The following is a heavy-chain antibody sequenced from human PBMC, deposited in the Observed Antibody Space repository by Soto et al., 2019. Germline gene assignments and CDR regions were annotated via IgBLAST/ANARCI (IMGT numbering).Heavy chain of an antibody. CDR3: AHRPSYCSGGSCYSGFDY. J-gene: IGHJ4*02. D-gene: IGHD2-15*01. V-gene: IGHV2-5*02. CDR2: IYWDDDK. CDR1: GFSLSTSGVG. Sequence: QITLKESGPTLVKPTQTLTLTCSFSGFSLSTSGVGVGWIRQPPGKALEWLALIYWDDDKRYSPSLKSRLTITKDTSKNQVVLTMTNMDPVDTATYYCAHRPSYCSGGSCYSGFDYWGQGTLVTVSS.